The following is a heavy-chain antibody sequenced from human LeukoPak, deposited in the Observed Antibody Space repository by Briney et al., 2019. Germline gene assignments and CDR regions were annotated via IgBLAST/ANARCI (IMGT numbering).Heavy chain of an antibody. D-gene: IGHD4-17*01. V-gene: IGHV3-23*01. CDR1: GFTFSSSA. Sequence: GGSLRLSCAASGFTFSSSAMSWVRQVPGKGLEWVSGISASGGSTYYADSVRGRFTISRDNSKNTLYVQMNSLRDEDTAVYYCAKVALRDRRLDYFDYWGQGTLVTVSS. CDR3: AKVALRDRRLDYFDY. CDR2: ISASGGST. J-gene: IGHJ4*02.